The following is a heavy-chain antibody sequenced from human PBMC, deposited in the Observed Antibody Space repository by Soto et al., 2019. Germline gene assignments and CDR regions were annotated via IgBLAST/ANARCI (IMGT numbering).Heavy chain of an antibody. V-gene: IGHV1-3*01. D-gene: IGHD6-19*01. J-gene: IGHJ3*02. Sequence: ASVKVSCKASGYTFTSYAMHWVRQAPGQRLEWMGWINAGNGNTKYSQKFQGRVTITRDTSASTAYMELSSLRSEDTAVYYCAGYSSGWDAFDIWGQGTMVTVSS. CDR2: INAGNGNT. CDR3: AGYSSGWDAFDI. CDR1: GYTFTSYA.